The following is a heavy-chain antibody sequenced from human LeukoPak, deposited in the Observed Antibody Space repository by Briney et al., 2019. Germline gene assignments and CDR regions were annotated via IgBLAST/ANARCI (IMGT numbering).Heavy chain of an antibody. J-gene: IGHJ4*02. V-gene: IGHV4-4*07. CDR3: ARGKELTGTSGHYSFDF. Sequence: SETLSLTCTVSTGSLNSYFWTWVRQPVGKGLEWIGRVSGTGTAYSNPSLESRVIISLDTSRNQFSLKLMSVTAADTAVYYCARGKELTGTSGHYSFDFWGQGTLVSVSS. CDR1: TGSLNSYF. CDR2: VSGTGTA. D-gene: IGHD1-7*01.